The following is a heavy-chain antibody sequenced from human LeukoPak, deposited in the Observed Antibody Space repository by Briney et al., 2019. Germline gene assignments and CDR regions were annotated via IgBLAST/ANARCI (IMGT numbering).Heavy chain of an antibody. J-gene: IGHJ4*02. CDR2: INHSGST. V-gene: IGHV4-34*01. CDR3: ARGRVVPAASDFHY. Sequence: SETLSLTCAVYGGSFSGYYWSWIRQPPGKGLEWIGEINHSGSTNYNPSLKSRVTISVDTSKNQFSLKLSSVTAADTAVYYCARGRVVPAASDFHYWGQGTLVTVSS. CDR1: GGSFSGYY. D-gene: IGHD2-2*01.